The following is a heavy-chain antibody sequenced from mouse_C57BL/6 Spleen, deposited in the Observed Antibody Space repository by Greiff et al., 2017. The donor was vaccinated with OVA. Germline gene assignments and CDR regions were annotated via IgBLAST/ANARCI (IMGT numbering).Heavy chain of an antibody. V-gene: IGHV1-50*01. CDR1: GYTFTSYW. CDR3: ARKPHY. Sequence: QVQLQQPGAELVKPGASVKLSCKASGYTFTSYWMQWVKQRPGQGLEWIGEIDPSDSYTNYNQKFKGKATLTVDTSSSTAYMQLSSLTSEDSAVYYCARKPHYWGKGTTLTVSS. J-gene: IGHJ2*01. CDR2: IDPSDSYT.